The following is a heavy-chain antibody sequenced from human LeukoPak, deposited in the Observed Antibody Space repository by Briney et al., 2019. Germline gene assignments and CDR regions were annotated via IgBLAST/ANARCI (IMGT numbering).Heavy chain of an antibody. V-gene: IGHV3-23*01. D-gene: IGHD4-23*01. CDR1: GFXSSSYS. CDR3: ARILFAGGNEYFQH. Sequence: GESLRLSCAASGFXSSSYSMSWVRKAPGKGLEWLSAFGVGGTSTFYADSVQGRFTISSDNSKNTLYLQMNSLRAEDTAIYYCARILFAGGNEYFQHWGQGTLVTVSS. J-gene: IGHJ1*01. CDR2: FGVGGTST.